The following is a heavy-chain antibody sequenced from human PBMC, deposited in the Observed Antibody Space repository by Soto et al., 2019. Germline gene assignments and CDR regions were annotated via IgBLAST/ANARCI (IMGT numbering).Heavy chain of an antibody. Sequence: EVHLLESGGGLVQPGGSLRLSCEVSGLTFKTSVMTWVRQAPGKGLEWVSGISDGGRFGYYADSVKGRFTISRDDSKNMLFLQMNSLRAEDTAIYYCAKSGPTNFFDSWGQGTLVTVSS. J-gene: IGHJ4*02. V-gene: IGHV3-23*01. CDR3: AKSGPTNFFDS. CDR1: GLTFKTSV. CDR2: ISDGGRFG.